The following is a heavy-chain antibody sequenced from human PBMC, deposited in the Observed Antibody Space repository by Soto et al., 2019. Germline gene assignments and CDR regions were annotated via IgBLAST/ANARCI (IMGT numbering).Heavy chain of an antibody. CDR1: GFTFSSYG. Sequence: QVQLVESGGGVVQPGRSLRLSCAASGFTFSSYGMHWVRQAPGKGLEWVAVISYDGSNKYYADSVKGRFTISRDNSKNTLYLQMNSLRAEDTAVYYCAKSLALYYYDSSGYSRPQEDYYYGMDVWGQGTTVTVSS. CDR3: AKSLALYYYDSSGYSRPQEDYYYGMDV. D-gene: IGHD3-22*01. CDR2: ISYDGSNK. J-gene: IGHJ6*02. V-gene: IGHV3-30*18.